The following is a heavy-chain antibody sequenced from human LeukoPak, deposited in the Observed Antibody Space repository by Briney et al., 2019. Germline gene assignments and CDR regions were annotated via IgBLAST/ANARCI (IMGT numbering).Heavy chain of an antibody. D-gene: IGHD6-13*01. V-gene: IGHV3-74*01. CDR2: INSDGSGA. CDR3: ARGTLTAPGIHY. CDR1: GFDFATNW. J-gene: IGHJ4*02. Sequence: PGGSLRLSCAASGFDFATNWMFWVRQAPGKGLVWVAQINSDGSGATYGDSAKGRFSISRDNAKNTLFLYMSGLRAEDTAVYYCARGTLTAPGIHYWGQGTLVAVSS.